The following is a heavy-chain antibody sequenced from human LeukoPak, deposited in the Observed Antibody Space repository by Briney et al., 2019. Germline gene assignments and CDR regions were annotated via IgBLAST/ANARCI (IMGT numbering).Heavy chain of an antibody. CDR3: ARSLVARYFDY. CDR1: GGSISSSSYY. J-gene: IGHJ4*02. CDR2: IYYSGST. Sequence: SETLSLTCTVSGGSISSSSYYWGWIRQPPGKGLEWIGSIYYSGSTYYNPSLKSRVTISVDTSKNQFSLKLSSVTAADTAVYYCARSLVARYFDYWGQGTLVTVSS. V-gene: IGHV4-39*07. D-gene: IGHD5-12*01.